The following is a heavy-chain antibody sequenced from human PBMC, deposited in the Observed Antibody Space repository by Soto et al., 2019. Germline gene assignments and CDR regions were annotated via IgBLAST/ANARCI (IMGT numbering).Heavy chain of an antibody. J-gene: IGHJ4*02. CDR2: IIPILGIA. CDR1: GGTFSSYT. CDR3: ARSRYYYGSGKILYFDY. Sequence: SVKVSCKASGGTFSSYTISWGRQAPGQGLEWMGRIIPILGIANYAQKFQGRVTITADKSTSTAYMELSSLRSEDTAVYYCARSRYYYGSGKILYFDYWGQGTLVTVSS. V-gene: IGHV1-69*02. D-gene: IGHD3-10*01.